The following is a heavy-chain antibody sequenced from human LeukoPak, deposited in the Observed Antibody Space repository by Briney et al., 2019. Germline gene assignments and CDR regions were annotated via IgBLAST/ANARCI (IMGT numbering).Heavy chain of an antibody. J-gene: IGHJ4*02. CDR2: IKEDGSEN. V-gene: IGHV3-7*01. CDR3: ARQRYSDY. CDR1: GFTFSRYW. D-gene: IGHD1-1*01. Sequence: GGSLRLSCAASGFTFSRYWMTRVRQAPGKGLEWVANIKEDGSENSYVESVKGRFTISRDNAKNSLYLQLNSLRAEDTAVYFCARQRYSDYWGQGTLVTVSS.